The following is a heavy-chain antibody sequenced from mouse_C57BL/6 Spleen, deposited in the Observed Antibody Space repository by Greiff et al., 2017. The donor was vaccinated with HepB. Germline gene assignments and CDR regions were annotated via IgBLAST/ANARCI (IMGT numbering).Heavy chain of an antibody. CDR3: TYYSNRVDY. D-gene: IGHD2-5*01. V-gene: IGHV1-15*01. J-gene: IGHJ2*01. CDR1: GYTFTDYE. Sequence: QVHVKQSGAELVRPGASVTLSCKASGYTFTDYEMHWVKQTPVHGLEWIGAIAPETGGTAYNQKFKGKAILTADKSSSTTYIELRSLTSEDSAVYYCTYYSNRVDYWGQGTTLTVSS. CDR2: IAPETGGT.